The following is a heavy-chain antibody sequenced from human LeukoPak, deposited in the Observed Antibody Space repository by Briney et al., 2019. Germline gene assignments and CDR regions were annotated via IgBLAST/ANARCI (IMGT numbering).Heavy chain of an antibody. CDR3: ARRVVVPAAPDFDY. J-gene: IGHJ4*02. CDR1: GGTFSSYA. Sequence: GASVKVSCKASGGTFSSYAISWVRQAPGQGLEWMGRIIPILGIANHAQKFQGGVTITADKSTSTAYMELSSLRSEDTAVYYCARRVVVPAAPDFDYWGQGTLVTVSS. D-gene: IGHD2-2*01. V-gene: IGHV1-69*04. CDR2: IIPILGIA.